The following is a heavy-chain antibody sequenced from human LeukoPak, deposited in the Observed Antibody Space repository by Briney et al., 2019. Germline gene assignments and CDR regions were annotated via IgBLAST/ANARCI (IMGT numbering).Heavy chain of an antibody. CDR2: IYAGGST. D-gene: IGHD3-10*01. CDR1: GFTVSSDY. CDR3: ARVPGSYYYFDY. J-gene: IGHJ4*02. V-gene: IGHV3-66*01. Sequence: GGSLRLSCAASGFTVSSDYMSWVRQAPGKGLEWVSIIYAGGSTYYADSVKGRFIVSRDNSKNTVYLQINSLRAEDTAVYYCARVPGSYYYFDYWGQGTLVTVSS.